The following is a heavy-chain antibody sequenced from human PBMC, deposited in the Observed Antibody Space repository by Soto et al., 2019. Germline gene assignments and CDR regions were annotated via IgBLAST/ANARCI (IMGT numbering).Heavy chain of an antibody. CDR2: ISWNVGSI. CDR1: GFTFDDYA. J-gene: IGHJ4*02. CDR3: AKGVAGWYYFDY. Sequence: EVQRVDSGGGLVQPGRSLRLSCAASGFTFDDYAMHWVRQAPGKGLEWVSGISWNVGSIAYADSVKGRFTISRDNAKNSLYLQMNSLRAEDTALYYCAKGVAGWYYFDYWGQGTLVTVSS. V-gene: IGHV3-9*01. D-gene: IGHD3-3*01.